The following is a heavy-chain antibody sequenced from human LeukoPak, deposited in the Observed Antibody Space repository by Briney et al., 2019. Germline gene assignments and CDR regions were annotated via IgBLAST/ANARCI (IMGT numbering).Heavy chain of an antibody. D-gene: IGHD2-15*01. CDR1: GFTFSSYS. Sequence: PGGSLRLSCAASGFTFSSYSMNWVRQAPGKGLEWVSSISSSSSNIYYADSVKGRFTISRDNAKNSLYLQMNSLRAEDTAVYYCAFCSGGSCYSGHLDYWGQGTLVTVSS. J-gene: IGHJ4*02. V-gene: IGHV3-21*01. CDR2: ISSSSSNI. CDR3: AFCSGGSCYSGHLDY.